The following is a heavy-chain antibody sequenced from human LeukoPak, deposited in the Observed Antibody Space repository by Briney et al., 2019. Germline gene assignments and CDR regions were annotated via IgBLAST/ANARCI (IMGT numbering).Heavy chain of an antibody. CDR3: ARDVHYYMDV. Sequence: ASVKVSCKASGGTFSSYAISWVRQAPGQGLEWMGGIIPILGTANYAQKFQGRVTITTDESTSTAYMELSSLRSEDTAVYYCARDVHYYMDVWGKGTTVTVSS. CDR2: IIPILGTA. J-gene: IGHJ6*03. CDR1: GGTFSSYA. V-gene: IGHV1-69*05.